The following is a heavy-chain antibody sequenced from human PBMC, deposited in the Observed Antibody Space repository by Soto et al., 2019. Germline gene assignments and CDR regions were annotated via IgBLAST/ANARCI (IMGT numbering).Heavy chain of an antibody. CDR2: INHSGST. J-gene: IGHJ6*02. CDR1: GGSFSGYY. V-gene: IGHV4-34*01. D-gene: IGHD2-21*02. Sequence: SETLSLTCAVYGGSFSGYYWSWIRQPPGKGLEWIGEINHSGSTNYNPSLKSRVTISVDTSKNQFSLKLSSVTAADTAVYYCAIGEGDYYYYYGMDVWGQGTTVTVSS. CDR3: AIGEGDYYYYYGMDV.